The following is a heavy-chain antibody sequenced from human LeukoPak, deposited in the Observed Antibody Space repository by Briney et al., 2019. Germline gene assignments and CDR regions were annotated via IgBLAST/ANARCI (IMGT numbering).Heavy chain of an antibody. CDR2: IYPGDSDI. D-gene: IGHD1-26*01. J-gene: IGHJ4*02. CDR1: GYSFTSYW. V-gene: IGHV5-51*01. CDR3: ARPCTGSYFGGGY. Sequence: GGSPKISCKGSGYSFTSYWIGWVRQMPGKGLEWMGVIYPGDSDIRYSPSFQGQVPISTDKDISTAYLQWSSLKAAATAMYYCARPCTGSYFGGGYWGQGTLVTVSS.